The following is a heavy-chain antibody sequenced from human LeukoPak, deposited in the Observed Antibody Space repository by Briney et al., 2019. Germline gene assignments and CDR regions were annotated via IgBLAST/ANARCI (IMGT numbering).Heavy chain of an antibody. Sequence: SETLSLTCAVYGGSFSGYYWSWIRQPPGKGLEWIGEINHSGSTNYNPSLKSRVTISVDTSKNQFSLKLSSVTAADTAVYYCASETSSSSSFFDYWGQGTLVTVSS. J-gene: IGHJ4*02. CDR3: ASETSSSSSFFDY. V-gene: IGHV4-34*01. CDR2: INHSGST. D-gene: IGHD6-6*01. CDR1: GGSFSGYY.